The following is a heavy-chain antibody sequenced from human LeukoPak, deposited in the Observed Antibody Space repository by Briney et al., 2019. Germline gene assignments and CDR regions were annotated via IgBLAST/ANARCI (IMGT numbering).Heavy chain of an antibody. CDR1: GITLSNYG. Sequence: GGSLRLSCAVSGITLSNYGMSWVRQAPGKGLEWGAGISDSGGRTNYADSVKGRFTISRDNPKNTLYLQMSSLRAEDPAVYFCAKRGVVIRVILVGFHKEAYYFDSWGQGALVTVSS. CDR3: AKRGVVIRVILVGFHKEAYYFDS. CDR2: ISDSGGRT. D-gene: IGHD3-22*01. J-gene: IGHJ4*02. V-gene: IGHV3-23*01.